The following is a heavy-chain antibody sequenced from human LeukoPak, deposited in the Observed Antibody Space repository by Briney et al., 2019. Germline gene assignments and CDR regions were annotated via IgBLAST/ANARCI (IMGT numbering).Heavy chain of an antibody. D-gene: IGHD3-10*01. CDR1: GGSSSSSSYY. Sequence: SETLSLTCSVSGGSSSSSSYYWGWIRQPPGKGLEWIGSIHDSGSTYYNPSLKSRVTISVDTSKNQFSLKLSSVTAADTAVYYCARDQVRESRRFDYWGQGTLVTVSS. CDR2: IHDSGST. V-gene: IGHV4-39*07. J-gene: IGHJ4*02. CDR3: ARDQVRESRRFDY.